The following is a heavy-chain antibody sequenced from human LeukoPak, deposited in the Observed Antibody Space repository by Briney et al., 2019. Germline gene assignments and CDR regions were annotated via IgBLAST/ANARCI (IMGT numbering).Heavy chain of an antibody. CDR3: ATVGYSGSPGAFDI. J-gene: IGHJ3*02. Sequence: ASVKVSCKASGYTFTSYGISWVRQAPGQGLEWMGWISAYNGNTNYAQKLQGRVTMTEDTSTDTAYMELSSLRSEDTAVYYCATVGYSGSPGAFDIWGQGTMVTVSS. D-gene: IGHD1-26*01. CDR2: ISAYNGNT. V-gene: IGHV1-18*01. CDR1: GYTFTSYG.